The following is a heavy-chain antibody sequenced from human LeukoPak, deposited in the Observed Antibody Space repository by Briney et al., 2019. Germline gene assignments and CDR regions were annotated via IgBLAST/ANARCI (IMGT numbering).Heavy chain of an antibody. CDR3: AREYCSGGSCYSRYDY. Sequence: GGSLRLSCAASGFTFSSYSMNWVRQAPGKGLEWVSYISSSSSTIYYADSVKGRFTISRDNAKNSLYLQMNSLRAEDTAVYYCAREYCSGGSCYSRYDYWGQGTLVTVSS. CDR1: GFTFSSYS. V-gene: IGHV3-48*01. J-gene: IGHJ4*02. D-gene: IGHD2-15*01. CDR2: ISSSSSTI.